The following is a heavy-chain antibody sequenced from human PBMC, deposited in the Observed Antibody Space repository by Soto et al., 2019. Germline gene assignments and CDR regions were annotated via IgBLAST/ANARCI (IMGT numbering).Heavy chain of an antibody. D-gene: IGHD5-18*01. V-gene: IGHV1-69*13. CDR2: IIPIFGTA. CDR3: ARVETAMVTDYGMDV. CDR1: GGTFSSYA. Sequence: RASVKVSCKASGGTFSSYAISWVRQAPGQGLEWMGGIIPIFGTANYAQKFQGRVTITADESTSTAYMELSSLRSEDTAVYYCARVETAMVTDYGMDVWGQGTTVTVSS. J-gene: IGHJ6*02.